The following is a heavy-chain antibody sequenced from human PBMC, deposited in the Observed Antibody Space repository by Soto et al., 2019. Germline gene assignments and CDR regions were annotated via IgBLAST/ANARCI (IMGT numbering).Heavy chain of an antibody. Sequence: QVQLVQSGAEVKKPGSSVKVSCRTSGGTFNSYSINWVRQAPGQGLEWMGGIIPIFATANYAQKFQDRVTIIADESSSTAYMRLSSLKSEDTAVYCCARGGKHLGLRGWFDPWGQGTLVTVSS. CDR3: ARGGKHLGLRGWFDP. D-gene: IGHD5-18*01. J-gene: IGHJ5*02. CDR1: GGTFNSYS. CDR2: IIPIFATA. V-gene: IGHV1-69*12.